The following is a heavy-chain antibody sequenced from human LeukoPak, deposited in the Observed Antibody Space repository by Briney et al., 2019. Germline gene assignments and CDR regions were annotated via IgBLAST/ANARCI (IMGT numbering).Heavy chain of an antibody. J-gene: IGHJ4*02. V-gene: IGHV3-33*01. CDR2: IWYDGSNK. CDR3: ARGHQRGYSDPPGY. D-gene: IGHD5-12*01. CDR1: GFTFSSYG. Sequence: PGRSLRLSCAASGFTFSSYGMHWVRQAPGKGLEWMAVIWYDGSNKYYADSVKGRFTISRDNSKNTLYLQMNSLRAEDTAVYYCARGHQRGYSDPPGYWGQGTLVTVSS.